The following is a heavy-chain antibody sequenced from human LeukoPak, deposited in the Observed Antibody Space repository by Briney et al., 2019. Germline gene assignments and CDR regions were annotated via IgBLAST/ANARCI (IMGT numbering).Heavy chain of an antibody. D-gene: IGHD1-26*01. V-gene: IGHV4-4*07. CDR3: ASAGSYSVDY. J-gene: IGHJ4*02. Sequence: SETLSLTCTVSGGYIGSYYWSWIRQPAGKGLEWIGRIYTSENTDYNPSLKSRVTMSVDMSTSQFSLRLTSVTAADTAVYYCASAGSYSVDYWGQGTLVTVSS. CDR2: IYTSENT. CDR1: GGYIGSYY.